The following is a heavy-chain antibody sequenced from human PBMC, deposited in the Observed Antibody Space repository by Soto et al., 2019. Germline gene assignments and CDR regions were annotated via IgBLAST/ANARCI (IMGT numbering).Heavy chain of an antibody. CDR2: ISGSGGNA. D-gene: IGHD3-22*01. CDR1: GFTFSSYA. Sequence: PGGSLRLSCAASGFTFSSYAMSWVRQAPGKGLEWVSSISGSGGNAYYADAVKGRFSISRDTSKSTLYLQMTSLRPEDTAVYYCASGAAFYYDTSRYSGQATLVTVSS. V-gene: IGHV3-23*01. J-gene: IGHJ4*02. CDR3: ASGAAFYYDTSRY.